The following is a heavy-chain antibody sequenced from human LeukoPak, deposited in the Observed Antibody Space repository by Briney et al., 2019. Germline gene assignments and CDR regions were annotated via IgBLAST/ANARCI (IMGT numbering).Heavy chain of an antibody. V-gene: IGHV4-59*01. CDR1: GGSISSYY. D-gene: IGHD6-13*01. CDR3: AREVAAPWVWFDP. J-gene: IGHJ5*02. CDR2: IYYSGST. Sequence: SETLSLTCTVSGGSISSYYWSWIRQPPGKGLEWIGYIYYSGSTNYNPSLKSRVTISVDTSKNQFSLKLSSVTAADTAVYYCAREVAAPWVWFDPWAREPWSPSPQ.